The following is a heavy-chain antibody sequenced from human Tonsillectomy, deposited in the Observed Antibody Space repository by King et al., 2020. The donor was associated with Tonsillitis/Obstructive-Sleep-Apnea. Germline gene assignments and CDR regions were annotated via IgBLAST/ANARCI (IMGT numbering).Heavy chain of an antibody. CDR2: ISSSSSYI. CDR3: ARDECPGVAAFDI. V-gene: IGHV3-21*01. CDR1: GFTFSSYS. J-gene: IGHJ3*02. D-gene: IGHD3-10*02. Sequence: VQLVESGGGLVKPGGSLRLSCAASGFTFSSYSMNWVRQAPGKGLEWVSSISSSSSYIYYADSVKGRFTISRDNAKNSLYLQMNSLRAEDTAVYYCARDECPGVAAFDIWGQGTMVTVSS.